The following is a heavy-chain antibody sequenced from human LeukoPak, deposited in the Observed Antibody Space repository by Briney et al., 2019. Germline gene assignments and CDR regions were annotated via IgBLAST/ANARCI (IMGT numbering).Heavy chain of an antibody. J-gene: IGHJ1*01. Sequence: GGSLRLACTVSGFTFGDYAMSWFRQAPGKGPEWGGFIRSKAYGGTTEYAASVKGRFTISRDDSKSIAYLQMNSLKTEDTAVYYCTRDVVPGYCSGGSCYSFQHWRQGTLVTVSS. D-gene: IGHD2-15*01. CDR1: GFTFGDYA. CDR2: IRSKAYGGTT. V-gene: IGHV3-49*03. CDR3: TRDVVPGYCSGGSCYSFQH.